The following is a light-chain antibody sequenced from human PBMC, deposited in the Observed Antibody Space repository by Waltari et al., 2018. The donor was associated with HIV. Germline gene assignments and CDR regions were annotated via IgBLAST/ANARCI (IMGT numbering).Light chain of an antibody. V-gene: IGLV1-51*01. CDR1: YSTLGKSS. CDR3: GTWDTSLSVGI. J-gene: IGLJ2*01. CDR2: DRN. Sequence: QSVLTQPPSVSAAPGQKANTSCSGGYSTLGKSSVSWYQQRPGTAPKLLIYDRNRRPSGIPDRFSGSKSGTSATLAITGLQSGDEADYFCGTWDTSLSVGIFGGGTKLTVL.